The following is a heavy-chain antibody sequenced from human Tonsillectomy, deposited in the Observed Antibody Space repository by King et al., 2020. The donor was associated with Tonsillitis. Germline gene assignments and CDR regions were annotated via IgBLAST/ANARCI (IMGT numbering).Heavy chain of an antibody. CDR1: GGSITSYY. Sequence: QLQDSGPGLEKPSETLSLTCTVSGGSITSYYWSWIRQPPGKGLEWIGYIHYSGSTNYTPSLKSRVTISLDTSKNQFSLKLRSVTAAYTAVYYCARASSYFDYWGQGILVTVSS. J-gene: IGHJ4*02. V-gene: IGHV4-59*01. CDR2: IHYSGST. CDR3: ARASSYFDY.